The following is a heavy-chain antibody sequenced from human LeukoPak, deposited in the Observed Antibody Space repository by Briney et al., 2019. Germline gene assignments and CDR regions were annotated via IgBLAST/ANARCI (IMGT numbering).Heavy chain of an antibody. CDR1: GFTFSSYG. J-gene: IGHJ4*02. CDR3: AKDLMTWCSSTSGTGVDY. CDR2: ISYDGSNK. D-gene: IGHD2-2*01. V-gene: IGHV3-30*18. Sequence: GGPLRLSCAASGFTFSSYGMHWARQAPGKGLEWVAVISYDGSNKYYADSVEGRFAISRDNSKNTLYLQMNSLRAEATAVYCCAKDLMTWCSSTSGTGVDYWGQGTLVTVSS.